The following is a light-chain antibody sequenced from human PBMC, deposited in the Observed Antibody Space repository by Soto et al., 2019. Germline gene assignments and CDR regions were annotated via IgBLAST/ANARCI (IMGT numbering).Light chain of an antibody. CDR1: QSISSW. Sequence: DIQMTQSPSSLSASVGDRVTITCRAIQSISSWLAWCQQKPGKAPKLLIYDASSLESGVPSRFSGSGSGTDFTLTNSSLQSEDFATYYCQQFNNYPPSITFGQGTRLEI. CDR2: DAS. CDR3: QQFNNYPPSIT. J-gene: IGKJ5*01. V-gene: IGKV1-5*01.